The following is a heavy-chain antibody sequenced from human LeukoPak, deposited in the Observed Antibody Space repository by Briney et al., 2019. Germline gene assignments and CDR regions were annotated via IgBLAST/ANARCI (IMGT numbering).Heavy chain of an antibody. D-gene: IGHD6-13*01. V-gene: IGHV4-59*08. CDR2: IFYSGSP. CDR3: ARVGNLAAAGTYDY. J-gene: IGHJ4*02. CDR1: GCSISTYY. Sequence: SSETLSLTCTVSGCSISTYYMHWIRQPPGKGLEWIGNIFYSGSPNYNPSLKSRVTISFDTSKNQFSLKLSSVTAVGTAVYYCARVGNLAAAGTYDYWGQGTLVTVSS.